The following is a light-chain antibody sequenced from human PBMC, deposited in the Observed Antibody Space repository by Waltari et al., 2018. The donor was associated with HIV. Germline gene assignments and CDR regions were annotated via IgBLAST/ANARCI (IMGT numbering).Light chain of an antibody. Sequence: QPVLTQAPSASATPGPRVTISCSGSNSNIGGHTVNWYQQFPGTAPRLLMFGNNQRPSGVPDRFSGSKSGTSASLAISGLQSEDEAHYFCATWDDSLNGVLFGGGTKLTVL. J-gene: IGLJ3*02. CDR2: GNN. CDR1: NSNIGGHT. V-gene: IGLV1-44*01. CDR3: ATWDDSLNGVL.